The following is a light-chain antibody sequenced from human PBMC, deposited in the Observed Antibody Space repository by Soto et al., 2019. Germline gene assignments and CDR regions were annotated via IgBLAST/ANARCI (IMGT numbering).Light chain of an antibody. CDR1: SSDVGDYNY. CDR2: EVS. J-gene: IGLJ1*01. V-gene: IGLV2-8*01. CDR3: SSYAGSKIYV. Sequence: QSVLTQPPSASGSPGQSVTISCTGTSSDVGDYNYVSWYQQHPGKAPKLMIYEVSKRPSGVPDRFSGSKYGNTASLTVSGLQAEDEADYFCSSYAGSKIYVFGTGTKVTVL.